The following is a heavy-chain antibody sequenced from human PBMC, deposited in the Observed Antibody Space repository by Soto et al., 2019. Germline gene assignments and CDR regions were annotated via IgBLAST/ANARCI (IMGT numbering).Heavy chain of an antibody. Sequence: ASVKVSCKASGYTFITNDINWVRQASGQGLEWMGWMKPSTGDSGSDPAFQGRSTMTRDTSTRTAYMELSSLKFEDAAVYYCARGGPAAGFDLWGQGSLVTVSS. J-gene: IGHJ5*02. CDR2: MKPSTGDS. V-gene: IGHV1-8*01. CDR1: GYTFITND. CDR3: ARGGPAAGFDL. D-gene: IGHD6-13*01.